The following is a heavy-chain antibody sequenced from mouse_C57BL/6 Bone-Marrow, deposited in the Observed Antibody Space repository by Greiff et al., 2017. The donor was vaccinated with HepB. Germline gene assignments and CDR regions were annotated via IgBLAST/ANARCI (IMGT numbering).Heavy chain of an antibody. CDR1: GYTFTDYY. CDR3: ARRGYYGSYAMDY. J-gene: IGHJ4*01. Sequence: EVQLQQSGPVLVKPGASVKMSCKASGYTFTDYYMNWVKQSHGKSLEWIGVINPYNGGTSYNQKFKGKATLTVDKSSSTAYMELNSLTSEDSAVYYCARRGYYGSYAMDYWGQGTSVTVSS. V-gene: IGHV1-19*01. D-gene: IGHD1-1*01. CDR2: INPYNGGT.